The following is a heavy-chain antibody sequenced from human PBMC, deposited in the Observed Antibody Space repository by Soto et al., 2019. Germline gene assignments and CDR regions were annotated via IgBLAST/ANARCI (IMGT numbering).Heavy chain of an antibody. J-gene: IGHJ4*02. Sequence: EVQLVESGGALVPPGGSLRLSCAASGFTVSNNYMSWVRQAPGKGLEWVSLIYSGGTTSYADSVKGRFTISRDSSKNTLNLQMNSLRAEDTAVYYCARNSGSKLGPRTAGEGHWGQGTLVTVSS. D-gene: IGHD7-27*01. CDR1: GFTVSNNY. CDR2: IYSGGTT. V-gene: IGHV3-66*01. CDR3: ARNSGSKLGPRTAGEGH.